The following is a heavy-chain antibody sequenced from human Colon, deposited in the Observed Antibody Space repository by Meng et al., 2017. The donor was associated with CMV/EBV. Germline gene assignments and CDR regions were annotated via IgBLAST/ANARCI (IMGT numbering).Heavy chain of an antibody. D-gene: IGHD3-10*01. CDR3: ARGDNRGHQTLRS. J-gene: IGHJ1*01. Sequence: QVQLVQSWAEMKKPGGSVKASSKASGYTFTLSDYYIHWVRQAPGQGLEWMGRINPSNGDTDYAQRFQGRVTMTRNTSITTAYIVLNWLNSDDTAVYYCARGDNRGHQTLRSWDQGALVTVSS. CDR1: GYTFTLSDYY. V-gene: IGHV1-2*06. CDR2: INPSNGDT.